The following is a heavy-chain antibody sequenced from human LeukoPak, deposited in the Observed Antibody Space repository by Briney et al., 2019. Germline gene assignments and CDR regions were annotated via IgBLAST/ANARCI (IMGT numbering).Heavy chain of an antibody. V-gene: IGHV3-7*01. J-gene: IGHJ4*02. D-gene: IGHD3-3*01. Sequence: GGSLRLSCAASGFTFSTYWMSWVRQAPGKGLEWVANIKQDGSEKYYVDSVKGRFTISRDNAKNSLYLKMNSLRAEDTAVYYCAREKGYDFWSGYPHYFDFWGQGTLVTVSS. CDR1: GFTFSTYW. CDR3: AREKGYDFWSGYPHYFDF. CDR2: IKQDGSEK.